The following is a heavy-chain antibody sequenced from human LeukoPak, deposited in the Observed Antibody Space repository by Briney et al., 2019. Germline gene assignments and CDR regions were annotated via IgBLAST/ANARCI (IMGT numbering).Heavy chain of an antibody. CDR2: IYYSGST. V-gene: IGHV4-59*08. D-gene: IGHD6-6*01. CDR1: GGSINNYY. J-gene: IGHJ4*02. Sequence: SETLSLTCTISGGSINNYYWSWIRQPPGKGLEWIGYIYYSGSTAYNPSLKSRVTISVDTSKNQFSLSLSSVTAADTAVYYCARHRPGPYDYWGQGTLVTVSS. CDR3: ARHRPGPYDY.